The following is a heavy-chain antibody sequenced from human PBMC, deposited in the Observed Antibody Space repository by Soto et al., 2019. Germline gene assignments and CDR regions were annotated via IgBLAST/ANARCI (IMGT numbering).Heavy chain of an antibody. V-gene: IGHV4-59*01. CDR3: ARVGYCISTSCFYFDY. J-gene: IGHJ4*02. D-gene: IGHD2-2*01. CDR1: GGSISSYY. CDR2: IYYSGST. Sequence: PSETLSLTCTVSGGSISSYYWSWVRQPPGKGLEWIGYIYYSGSTNYNPSLKSRVTISVDTSKNQFSLKLSSVTAADTAVYYCARVGYCISTSCFYFDYWGQGTLVTVSS.